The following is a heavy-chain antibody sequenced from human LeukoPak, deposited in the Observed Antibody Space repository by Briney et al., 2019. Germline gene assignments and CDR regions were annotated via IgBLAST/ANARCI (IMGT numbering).Heavy chain of an antibody. V-gene: IGHV4-59*11. CDR2: IYYSGST. CDR1: GGSISSHY. Sequence: SETLSLTCTVSGGSISSHYWSWIRQPPGKGLEWIGYIYYSGSTNYNPSLKSRVTISVDTSKNQFSLKLSSVTAADTAVYYCARMAVAGTLIDYWGQGTLVTVSS. J-gene: IGHJ4*02. D-gene: IGHD6-19*01. CDR3: ARMAVAGTLIDY.